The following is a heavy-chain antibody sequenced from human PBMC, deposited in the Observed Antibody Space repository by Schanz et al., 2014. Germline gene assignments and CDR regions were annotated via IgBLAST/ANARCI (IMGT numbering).Heavy chain of an antibody. CDR1: GYTVSALA. CDR3: ARGIPYCSSTSCSGLDAYDV. CDR2: FDVEDGET. J-gene: IGHJ3*01. V-gene: IGHV1-24*01. Sequence: QVQLLQSGSEVKKPGASVKVSCEISGYTVSALAMHWVRQAPGKGLEWLGGFDVEDGETIYAQKFQGRVTMTTDTSTSTAYMELRNVRYDDTAMYYCARGIPYCSSTSCSGLDAYDVWGQGTLVTVSS. D-gene: IGHD2-2*01.